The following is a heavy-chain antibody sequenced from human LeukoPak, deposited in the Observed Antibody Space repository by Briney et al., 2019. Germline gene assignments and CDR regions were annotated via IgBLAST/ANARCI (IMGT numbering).Heavy chain of an antibody. CDR2: IYSSGST. CDR3: VRDLPSFSFGSGNMFDP. J-gene: IGHJ5*02. D-gene: IGHD3-10*01. CDR1: GGSIGSFY. V-gene: IGHV4-4*07. Sequence: PSETLSLTCTVSGGSIGSFYWSWIRQPAGKGLEWIGRIYSSGSTDYNSSLKSRVTMSVDTSNNQFSLKLSSVTAADSAMYYCVRDLPSFSFGSGNMFDPWGQGTLVTVSS.